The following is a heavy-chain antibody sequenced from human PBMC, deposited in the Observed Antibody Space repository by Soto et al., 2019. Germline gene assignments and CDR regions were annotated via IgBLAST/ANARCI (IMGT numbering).Heavy chain of an antibody. V-gene: IGHV3-9*01. CDR1: CFNFDDHA. CDR3: VRSSGSQPRAGWFDP. Sequence: EVQLVESGGGLAQPGWSRRLSCAASCFNFDDHAMHWVRQTPGKGLEWVSGISWNSVTINYADSIKGRFTISRDNAKRTLYLQMNNLRPADTAMYFCVRSSGSQPRAGWFDPWGQGTLVTVS. CDR2: ISWNSVTI. J-gene: IGHJ5*02. D-gene: IGHD1-26*01.